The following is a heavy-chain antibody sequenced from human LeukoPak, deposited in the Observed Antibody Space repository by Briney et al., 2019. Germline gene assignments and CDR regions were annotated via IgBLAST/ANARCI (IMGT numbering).Heavy chain of an antibody. V-gene: IGHV1-2*06. CDR1: GYTFTGYY. CDR3: ARVAYDYVWGSYRIFDY. D-gene: IGHD3-16*02. Sequence: GASVKVSCKXSGYTFTGYYMHWVRQAPGQGLEWMGRINPNSGGTNYSQKFQGRVTMTRDTSISTAYMELSRLRSDDTAVYYCARVAYDYVWGSYRIFDYWGKGTLVTVSS. CDR2: INPNSGGT. J-gene: IGHJ4*02.